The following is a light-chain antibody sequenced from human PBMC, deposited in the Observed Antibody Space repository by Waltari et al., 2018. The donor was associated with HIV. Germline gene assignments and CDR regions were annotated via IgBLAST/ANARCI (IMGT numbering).Light chain of an antibody. CDR3: ATWDDRMNGVV. CDR2: SNN. CDR1: SSKIGRTP. Sequence: QSVLSQPPSASGTPGQRVTIPCSGGSSKIGRTPVNCYQQLPGTAPKLPIYSNNQRPSGVPDRFSGSKSGTSASLDISGLQSEDEADYYCATWDDRMNGVVFGGGTKLTVL. V-gene: IGLV1-44*01. J-gene: IGLJ2*01.